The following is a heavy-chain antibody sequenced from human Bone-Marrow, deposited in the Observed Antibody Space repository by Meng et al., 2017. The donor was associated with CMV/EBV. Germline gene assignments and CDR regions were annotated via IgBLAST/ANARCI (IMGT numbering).Heavy chain of an antibody. CDR3: ARAGASQVPNFDY. J-gene: IGHJ4*02. Sequence: DSGFTFSGYTVGWVRQDPEKGLEWVSSITSSSTYIYKADSVKGRFTISRDNAKNSLYLQMNSLRAEDTAVYYCARAGASQVPNFDYWGQGTLVTVSS. CDR2: ITSSSTYI. D-gene: IGHD3-10*01. CDR1: GFTFSGYT. V-gene: IGHV3-21*01.